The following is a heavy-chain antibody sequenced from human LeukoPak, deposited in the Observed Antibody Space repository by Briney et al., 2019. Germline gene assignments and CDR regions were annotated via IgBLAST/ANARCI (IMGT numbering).Heavy chain of an antibody. J-gene: IGHJ6*02. CDR2: INPSGGST. CDR1: GYTFTSYY. CDR3: AREWWSNYYYYGMDV. D-gene: IGHD2-15*01. V-gene: IGHV1-46*01. Sequence: GSVKVSCKASGYTFTSYYMHWVRQAPGQGLEWMGIINPSGGSTSYAQKFQGRVTMTRDTSTSTVYMELSSLRSEDTAAYYCAREWWSNYYYYGMDVWGQGTTVTVSS.